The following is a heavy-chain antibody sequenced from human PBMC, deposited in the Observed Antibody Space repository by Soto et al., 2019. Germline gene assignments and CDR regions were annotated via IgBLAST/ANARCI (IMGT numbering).Heavy chain of an antibody. J-gene: IGHJ6*02. V-gene: IGHV1-69*01. CDR2: IIPIFGTT. CDR1: GGTFSTYS. CDR3: ARAPPYCPGGRCYAGHYYYYYVMDV. D-gene: IGHD2-15*01. Sequence: QVQLVQSGAEVKKPGSSVKVSCQASGGTFSTYSIGGVRQAPGQGLEWMGGIIPIFGTTNYAQKLQGRVTITADESTSTAYMELSNLKSEDTAVYYCARAPPYCPGGRCYAGHYYYYYVMDVWGQGTTVTVSS.